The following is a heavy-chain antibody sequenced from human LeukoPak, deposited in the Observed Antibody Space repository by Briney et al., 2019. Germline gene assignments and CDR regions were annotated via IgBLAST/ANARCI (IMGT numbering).Heavy chain of an antibody. CDR2: IYTSGST. CDR1: GDSISSGSYY. CDR3: ARIGVRGVDY. V-gene: IGHV4-61*02. J-gene: IGHJ4*02. D-gene: IGHD3-10*01. Sequence: SETLSLTCTVSGDSISSGSYYWSWIRQPAGKGLEWIGRIYTSGSTNYNPSLKSRVTISVDTSKNQFSLKLSSVTAADTAVYYCARIGVRGVDYWGQGTLVTVSS.